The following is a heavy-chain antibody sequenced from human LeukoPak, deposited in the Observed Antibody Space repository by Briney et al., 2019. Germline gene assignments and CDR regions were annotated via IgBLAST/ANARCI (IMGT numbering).Heavy chain of an antibody. J-gene: IGHJ4*02. Sequence: ASVKVSCKASGYTFTSYGISWVRQAPGQGLEWMGWISAYNGNTNYAQKLQGRVTMTTDTSTSTAYMELRSLRSDDTAVYYCARDLKLTPTDYGGNSYFDYWGQGTLVTVSS. D-gene: IGHD4-23*01. CDR1: GYTFTSYG. V-gene: IGHV1-18*01. CDR2: ISAYNGNT. CDR3: ARDLKLTPTDYGGNSYFDY.